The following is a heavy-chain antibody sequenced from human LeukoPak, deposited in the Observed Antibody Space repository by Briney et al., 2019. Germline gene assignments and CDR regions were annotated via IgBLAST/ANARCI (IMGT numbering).Heavy chain of an antibody. CDR1: GYTFTSHG. D-gene: IGHD5-18*01. CDR2: VSTYNGNT. J-gene: IGHJ4*02. CDR3: VRDVDTATDQINDY. V-gene: IGHV1-18*04. Sequence: ASVKVSCKASGYTFTSHGISWVRQAPGQGLEWMGWVSTYNGNTNYVLKYQGRVTMTTDTSTSTAYMELRSLRSDDTAVYYCVRDVDTATDQINDYWGQGTLVTVSS.